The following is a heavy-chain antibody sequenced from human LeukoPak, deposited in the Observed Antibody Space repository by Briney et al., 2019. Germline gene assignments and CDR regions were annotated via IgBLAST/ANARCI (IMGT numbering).Heavy chain of an antibody. J-gene: IGHJ4*02. CDR1: GYTFTSSD. V-gene: IGHV1-8*01. D-gene: IGHD4-17*01. Sequence: ASVKVSCKASGYTFTSSDINWVRQATGQGLEWMGWMNSSSGNTGYAQKFQGRVTITADESTSTAYMELSSLRSEDTAVYYCARDQKDYGDFYYFDYWGQGTLVTVSS. CDR2: MNSSSGNT. CDR3: ARDQKDYGDFYYFDY.